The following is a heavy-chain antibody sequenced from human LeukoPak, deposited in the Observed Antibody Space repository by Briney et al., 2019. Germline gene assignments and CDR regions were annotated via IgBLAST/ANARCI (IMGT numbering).Heavy chain of an antibody. D-gene: IGHD1-14*01. Sequence: GGSLRLSCAASGFTFSSYWMHWVRQAPGEGLVWVSRIKSDGSVTWYADSVKGRFTISRDNTKNMLYLQMDSLRDEDTAVYFCARDHDAVGTTIDHWGQGTLVTVSS. CDR3: ARDHDAVGTTIDH. J-gene: IGHJ4*02. CDR1: GFTFSSYW. CDR2: IKSDGSVT. V-gene: IGHV3-74*01.